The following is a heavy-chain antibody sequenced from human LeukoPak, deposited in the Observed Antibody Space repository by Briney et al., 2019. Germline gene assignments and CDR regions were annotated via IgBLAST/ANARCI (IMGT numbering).Heavy chain of an antibody. J-gene: IGHJ3*02. CDR2: INPRGGST. V-gene: IGHV1-46*01. Sequence: GASVKVSCKASGYTFTSYYMHWVRQAPGQGLEWMGIINPRGGSTSYARKFQGRVTMTRDTSTSTVYMGLSSLRSEDTAVYYCARELIAQPSLLAFDIWGQGTMVTVSS. CDR1: GYTFTSYY. CDR3: ARELIAQPSLLAFDI. D-gene: IGHD3-22*01.